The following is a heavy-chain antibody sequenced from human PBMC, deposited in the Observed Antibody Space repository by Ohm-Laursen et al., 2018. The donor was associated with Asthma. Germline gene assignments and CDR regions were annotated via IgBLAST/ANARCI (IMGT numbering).Heavy chain of an antibody. CDR2: IYYSGST. V-gene: IGHV4-59*12. D-gene: IGHD5-24*01. Sequence: SQTLSLTCTVSGGSISSYYWSWIRQPPGKGLEWIGYIYYSGSTNYNPSLKSRVTISVDTSKNQFSLKLSSVTAADTAVYYCARGPPVDREDWGQGTLVTVSS. CDR3: ARGPPVDRED. J-gene: IGHJ4*02. CDR1: GGSISSYY.